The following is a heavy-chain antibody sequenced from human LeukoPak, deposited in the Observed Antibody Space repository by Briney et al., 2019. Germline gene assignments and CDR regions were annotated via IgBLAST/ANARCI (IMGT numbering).Heavy chain of an antibody. CDR1: GYTFTGYY. V-gene: IGHV1-2*02. CDR3: ARGRKYSYVPDY. Sequence: ASMKVSCKASGYTFTGYYMHWVRQAPGQGLEWMGWINPNSGGTNYAQKFQGRVTMTRDTSISTAYMELSRLRSDDTAVYYCARGRKYSYVPDYWGQGTLVTVSS. CDR2: INPNSGGT. J-gene: IGHJ4*02. D-gene: IGHD5-18*01.